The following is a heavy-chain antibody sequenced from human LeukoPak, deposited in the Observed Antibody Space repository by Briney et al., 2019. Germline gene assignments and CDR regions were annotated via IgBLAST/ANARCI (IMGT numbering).Heavy chain of an antibody. V-gene: IGHV5-51*01. CDR2: IYLGDSDT. CDR3: ARRACSGDSCLDY. Sequence: GESLKISCKGSGFSFTTYGIAWVRQTPGKGLEWMGIIYLGDSDTRYSPSFQGQVSISGDKSINTAYVHWSNLKASDTAMYYCARRACSGDSCLDYWGQGTLGTVSS. J-gene: IGHJ4*02. CDR1: GFSFTTYG. D-gene: IGHD2-15*01.